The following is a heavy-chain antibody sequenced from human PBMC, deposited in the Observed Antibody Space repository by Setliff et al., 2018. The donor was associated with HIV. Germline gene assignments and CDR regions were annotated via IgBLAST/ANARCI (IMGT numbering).Heavy chain of an antibody. Sequence: SETLSLTCTVSGGSISSGGYYWSWIRQHPGRGLECIGYIYYSGNTYYNPSLKSRLTISVDTSKNQFSLNLNSVTATDTAVYYCARALGYCSSTSCYAEYFDFWGQGILVTVSS. CDR1: GGSISSGGYY. D-gene: IGHD2-2*01. V-gene: IGHV4-31*03. CDR2: IYYSGNT. CDR3: ARALGYCSSTSCYAEYFDF. J-gene: IGHJ4*02.